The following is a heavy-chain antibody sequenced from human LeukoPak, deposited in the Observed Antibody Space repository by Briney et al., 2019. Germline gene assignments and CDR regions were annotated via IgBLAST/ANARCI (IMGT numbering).Heavy chain of an antibody. CDR3: AYGSSGYYPFDY. J-gene: IGHJ4*02. CDR1: GYTFTGYY. Sequence: ASVKVSCKASGYTFTGYYMHWVRQAPGQGLEWMGRINPNSGGTNYAQKFQGRVTMTRYTSISTAYMELSRLRSDDTAVYYCAYGSSGYYPFDYWGQGTLVTPSS. D-gene: IGHD3-22*01. CDR2: INPNSGGT. V-gene: IGHV1-2*06.